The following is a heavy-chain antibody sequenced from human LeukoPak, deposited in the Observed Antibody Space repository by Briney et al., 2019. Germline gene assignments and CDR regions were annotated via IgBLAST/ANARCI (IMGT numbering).Heavy chain of an antibody. J-gene: IGHJ6*03. CDR3: ARGGGGRFLFYYMDV. D-gene: IGHD3-3*01. Sequence: ASVTVSCKASAYTFSNYGITWVRQAPGQGLEWMGWISVYNGDTKYAQNLQGRVSLTTDTSTSTAYMELRTLRSDDTAVCYCARGGGGRFLFYYMDVWGKGTTVTVSS. V-gene: IGHV1-18*01. CDR1: AYTFSNYG. CDR2: ISVYNGDT.